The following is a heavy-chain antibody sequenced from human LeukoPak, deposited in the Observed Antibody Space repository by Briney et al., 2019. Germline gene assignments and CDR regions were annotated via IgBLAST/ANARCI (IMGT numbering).Heavy chain of an antibody. J-gene: IGHJ4*02. Sequence: SETLSLTCAVYGGSFSGYYWSWIRQPPGKGLEWIGEINHSGSTNYNPSLKSRATISVDTSKNQFSLKLSSVTAADTAVYYCARRGVWFGEFIDYWGQGTLVTVSS. CDR1: GGSFSGYY. CDR3: ARRGVWFGEFIDY. D-gene: IGHD3-10*01. CDR2: INHSGST. V-gene: IGHV4-34*01.